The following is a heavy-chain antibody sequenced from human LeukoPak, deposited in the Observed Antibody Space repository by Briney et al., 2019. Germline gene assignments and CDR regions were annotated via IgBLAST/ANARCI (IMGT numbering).Heavy chain of an antibody. J-gene: IGHJ4*02. CDR1: GYTLTELS. D-gene: IGHD6-19*01. CDR3: ARGEPCSSDFFDY. Sequence: GASVKVSCKVSGYTLTELSMHWVRQAPGKGLEWMGGFDPEDGETIYAQKFQGRVTISRDTSANTAYMEVSSLRSEDTAVYYCARGEPCSSDFFDYWGQGTLVTVSS. V-gene: IGHV1-24*01. CDR2: FDPEDGET.